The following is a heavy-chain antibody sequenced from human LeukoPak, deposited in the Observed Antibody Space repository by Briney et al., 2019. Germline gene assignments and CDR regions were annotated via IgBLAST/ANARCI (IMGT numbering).Heavy chain of an antibody. V-gene: IGHV4-34*01. CDR2: INHSGST. Sequence: SETLSLTCAVYGGSFSGYYWSWIRQPPGKGLEWIGEINHSGSTNYNPSLKSRVTISVDTSKNQFSLKLSSVTAADTAVYYCAKGLGYDPFYFDYWGQGTLVTVSS. D-gene: IGHD3-3*01. J-gene: IGHJ4*02. CDR1: GGSFSGYY. CDR3: AKGLGYDPFYFDY.